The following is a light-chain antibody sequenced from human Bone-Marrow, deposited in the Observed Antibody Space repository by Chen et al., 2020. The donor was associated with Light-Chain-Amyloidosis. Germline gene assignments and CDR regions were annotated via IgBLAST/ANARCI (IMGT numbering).Light chain of an antibody. V-gene: IGKV1-39*01. CDR3: QQSYRTPPVT. CDR2: AAS. Sequence: DIQMTQSPSSLSASVGDRVTITCRASQSIRSYLNWYQQKPGKAPKLLIYAASSLQSGVPSRFSGSGSGTAFTLTISSLQLEDFATYYCQQSYRTPPVTFGGGTKVEIK. J-gene: IGKJ4*01. CDR1: QSIRSY.